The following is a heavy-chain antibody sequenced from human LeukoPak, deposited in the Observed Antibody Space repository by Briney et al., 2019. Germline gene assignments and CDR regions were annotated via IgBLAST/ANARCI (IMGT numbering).Heavy chain of an antibody. V-gene: IGHV4-31*03. D-gene: IGHD3-10*01. Sequence: SQTLSLTCTVSGGSISSGGYYWSWIRQHPGKGLEWIGYIYYSGSTYYNPSLKSRVTVSVDTSKNQFSLKLSSVTAADTAVYYRARDGRFGELFDYWGQGTLVTVSS. J-gene: IGHJ4*02. CDR3: ARDGRFGELFDY. CDR1: GGSISSGGYY. CDR2: IYYSGST.